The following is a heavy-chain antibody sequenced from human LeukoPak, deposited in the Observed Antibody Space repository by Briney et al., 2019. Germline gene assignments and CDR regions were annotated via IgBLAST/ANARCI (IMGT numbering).Heavy chain of an antibody. CDR2: ISNDAYNK. V-gene: IGHV3-30-3*02. CDR3: AKTSRGNSGYDSPFHY. CDR1: GFTFRTYA. Sequence: PGGSLRLSCAASGFTFRTYAMHWVRQAPGKGLEWVAVISNDAYNKYYADSVKGRFTISRDNSKNTLYLQMNSLRAEDTAIYYCAKTSRGNSGYDSPFHYWGQGTLVTVSS. J-gene: IGHJ4*02. D-gene: IGHD5-12*01.